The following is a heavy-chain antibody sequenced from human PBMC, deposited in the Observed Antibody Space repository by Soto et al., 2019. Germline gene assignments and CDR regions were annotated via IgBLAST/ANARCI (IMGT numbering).Heavy chain of an antibody. CDR1: GFTFSSYA. J-gene: IGHJ4*02. V-gene: IGHV3-23*01. CDR2: ISGSGGST. CDR3: AKDGDIVVVVAATRGYDY. D-gene: IGHD2-15*01. Sequence: EAQLLESGGGLVQPGGSLRLSCAASGFTFSSYAMSWVRQAPGKGLEWVSAISGSGGSTYYADSVKGRFTISRDNSKNTLYLQMNSLRAEDTAVYYCAKDGDIVVVVAATRGYDYWGQGTLVTVSS.